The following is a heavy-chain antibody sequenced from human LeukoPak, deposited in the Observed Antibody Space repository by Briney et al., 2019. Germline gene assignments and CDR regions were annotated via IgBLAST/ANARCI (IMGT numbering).Heavy chain of an antibody. CDR1: GFTFSSYW. V-gene: IGHV3-7*01. CDR2: IKQDGSEK. CDR3: ARDDCSSISCYHNRFDS. J-gene: IGHJ5*01. D-gene: IGHD2-2*01. Sequence: GGSLRLSCAASGFTFSSYWMSWVRQAPGKGLEWVANIKQDGSEKYYVDSVKGRFTISRDNAKSSLYLQMNSLRAEDTAVYYCARDDCSSISCYHNRFDSWGQGTLVTVSS.